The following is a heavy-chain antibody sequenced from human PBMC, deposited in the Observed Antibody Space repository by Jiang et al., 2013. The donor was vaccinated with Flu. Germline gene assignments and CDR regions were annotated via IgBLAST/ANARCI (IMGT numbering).Heavy chain of an antibody. Sequence: SGGTFSSYAISWVRQAPGQGLEWMGGIIPIFGTANYAQKFQGRVTITADKSTSTAYMELSSLRSEDTAVYYCARVLGDGYNLDDAFDIWGQGTMVTVSS. CDR3: ARVLGDGYNLDDAFDI. D-gene: IGHD5-24*01. CDR1: GGTFSSYA. J-gene: IGHJ3*02. V-gene: IGHV1-69*06. CDR2: IIPIFGTA.